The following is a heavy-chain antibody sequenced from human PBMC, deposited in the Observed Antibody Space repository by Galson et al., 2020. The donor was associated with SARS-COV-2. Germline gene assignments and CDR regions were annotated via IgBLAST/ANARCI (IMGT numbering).Heavy chain of an antibody. CDR1: GYTFTSYG. D-gene: IGHD1-1*01. CDR3: AGESHWRDACDI. CDR2: ISAYNGNT. Sequence: ASVNVSCKASGYTFTSYGISWVRQAPGQGLEWMGWISAYNGNTNYAQKLQGRVTMTTDTSTSTAYMELRSLRSDDTAVYYCAGESHWRDACDIWGQGTMVTVAS. J-gene: IGHJ3*02. V-gene: IGHV1-18*01.